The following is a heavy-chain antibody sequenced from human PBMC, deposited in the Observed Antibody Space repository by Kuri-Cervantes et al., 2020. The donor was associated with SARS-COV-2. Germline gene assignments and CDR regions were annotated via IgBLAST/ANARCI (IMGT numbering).Heavy chain of an antibody. CDR3: ARDGVVVVPAAIGVGALPFGPALYYYYYMDV. J-gene: IGHJ6*03. V-gene: IGHV1-69*13. Sequence: SVKVSCKASGYTFTSYAISWVRQAPGQGLEWMGRIIPIFGTANYAQKFQGRVTITADESTSTAYMELSSLGSEDTAVYYCARDGVVVVPAAIGVGALPFGPALYYYYYMDVWGKGTTVTVSS. CDR2: IIPIFGTA. D-gene: IGHD2-2*01. CDR1: GYTFTSYA.